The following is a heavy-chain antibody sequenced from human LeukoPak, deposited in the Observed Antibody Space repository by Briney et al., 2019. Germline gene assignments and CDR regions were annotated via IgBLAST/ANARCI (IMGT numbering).Heavy chain of an antibody. Sequence: PGKSLRLSCAASGFTFTSYVMHWVRQAPGKGLHWVALISYDGSNKYYADSVKGRFTISRDNSKNTLYLQMNSLRAEDTAVYYCARPRGAAAGTFGFDSWGQGTLVTVSS. V-gene: IGHV3-30*03. CDR3: ARPRGAAAGTFGFDS. CDR2: ISYDGSNK. J-gene: IGHJ5*01. D-gene: IGHD6-13*01. CDR1: GFTFTSYV.